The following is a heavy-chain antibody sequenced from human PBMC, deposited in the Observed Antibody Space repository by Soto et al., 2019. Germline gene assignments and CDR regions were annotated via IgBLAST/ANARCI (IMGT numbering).Heavy chain of an antibody. CDR1: GFSFSNYA. CDR2: ISGSGGST. CDR3: AKDCLIAVTADYWHFDR. V-gene: IGHV3-23*01. Sequence: GGSLRLSSAASGFSFSNYAMSWVRQAPGQGLEWVSAISGSGGSTYYADSVKGRFTISRDNSKNTLYLQMNSLRAEDTAVYYCAKDCLIAVTADYWHFDRWGRRTLVRVPS. J-gene: IGHJ2*01. D-gene: IGHD6-19*01.